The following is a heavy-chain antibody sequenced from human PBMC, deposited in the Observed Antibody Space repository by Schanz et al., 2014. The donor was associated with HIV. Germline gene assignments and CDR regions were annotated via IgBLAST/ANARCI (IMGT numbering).Heavy chain of an antibody. CDR3: TKDPSDREKAFDY. CDR2: IKQDGTEM. V-gene: IGHV3-7*01. D-gene: IGHD3-22*01. Sequence: EVQLVESGGGLVQPGGSLRLSCVASGVTFSNYWMTWVRHVSGKGLEWVANIKQDGTEMYYVDSVKGRFTISRDNSKNTLYLQMNSLRAEDTAVYYCTKDPSDREKAFDYWGQGTLVTVSS. CDR1: GVTFSNYW. J-gene: IGHJ4*02.